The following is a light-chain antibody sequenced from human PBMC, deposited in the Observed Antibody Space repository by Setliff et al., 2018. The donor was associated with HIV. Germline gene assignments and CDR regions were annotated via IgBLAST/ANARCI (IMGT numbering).Light chain of an antibody. CDR3: SSYTNITTRV. V-gene: IGLV2-14*01. CDR2: EVS. CDR1: NSDIGSYNF. Sequence: QSVLTQPASASGSPGQSITISCTGSNSDIGSYNFVPWYQHHPGKAPKLMIYEVSNRPSGVSSRFSASKSGNTASLTISGLQTEDEADYYCSSYTNITTRVFGTGTKATVL. J-gene: IGLJ1*01.